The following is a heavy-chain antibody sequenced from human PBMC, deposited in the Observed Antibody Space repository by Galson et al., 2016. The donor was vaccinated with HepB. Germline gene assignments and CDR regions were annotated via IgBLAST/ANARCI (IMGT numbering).Heavy chain of an antibody. CDR3: ARKVTGSHGNPFDQ. CDR2: IFWDDDT. V-gene: IGHV2-5*02. Sequence: PALVKPTQTLTLTCTFSGFALSSSGMAVGWLRQPPGKALEWLALIFWDDDTRYSPSLKSRLTITKDSSKNQVVLKMTNMDHVDTGTYYCARKVTGSHGNPFDQWGQGTQVTVSS. J-gene: IGHJ4*02. CDR1: GFALSSSGMA. D-gene: IGHD1-14*01.